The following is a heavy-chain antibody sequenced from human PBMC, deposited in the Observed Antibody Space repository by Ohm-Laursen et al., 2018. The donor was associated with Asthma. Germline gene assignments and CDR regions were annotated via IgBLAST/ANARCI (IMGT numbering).Heavy chain of an antibody. D-gene: IGHD3-22*01. Sequence: LRLSCAASGFTFSSYAMSWVRQAPGKGLEWVSAISGSGGSTYYADSVKGRFTISRDNSKNTLYLQMNSLRAEDTAVYYCARLRSRITMIVVGWGQGTLVTVSS. CDR1: GFTFSSYA. V-gene: IGHV3-23*01. CDR3: ARLRSRITMIVVG. J-gene: IGHJ4*02. CDR2: ISGSGGST.